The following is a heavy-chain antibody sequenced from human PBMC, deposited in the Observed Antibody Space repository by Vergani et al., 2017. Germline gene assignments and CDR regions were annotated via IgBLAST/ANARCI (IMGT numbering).Heavy chain of an antibody. CDR3: ARPVGPSAMADGYHV. CDR2: ISSSGSP. Sequence: QLQLQESGPGLVKPSETLSLSCRVSGDSISRSHYYWGFIRQPPGKGLEWIGSISSSGSPYSNPTLKSRLSFSVDTSKNLFSLRLKSVTSTDTGMYYCARPVGPSAMADGYHVWGQGTMVTVS. CDR1: GDSISRSHYY. V-gene: IGHV4-39*02. J-gene: IGHJ3*01. D-gene: IGHD3-10*01.